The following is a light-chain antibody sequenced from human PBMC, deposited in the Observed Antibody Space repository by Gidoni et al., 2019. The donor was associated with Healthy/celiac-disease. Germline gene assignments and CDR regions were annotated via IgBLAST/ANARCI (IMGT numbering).Light chain of an antibody. V-gene: IGKV1-17*01. J-gene: IGKJ4*01. Sequence: DIQMTQSPSSLSASVADRVTITFRASQGTKNYLGWYQHKPGKATKRLIYAASRLQSGVPSWFSGSGSGTYVTLTISSLQPEDFATYYCLHHNSYQLTFGGGTKVEIK. CDR2: AAS. CDR3: LHHNSYQLT. CDR1: QGTKNY.